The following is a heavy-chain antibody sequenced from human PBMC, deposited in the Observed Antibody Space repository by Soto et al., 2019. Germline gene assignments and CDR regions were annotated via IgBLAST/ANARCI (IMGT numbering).Heavy chain of an antibody. CDR3: ARDHCSSTSCRVRWFDP. CDR1: GYTFASYA. J-gene: IGHJ5*02. CDR2: ISAYNGNT. D-gene: IGHD2-2*01. V-gene: IGHV1-18*01. Sequence: GASVKVSCKASGYTFASYAISWMRQAPGQGLEWMGWISAYNGNTNYAQKLQGRVTMTTDTSTSTAYMELRSLRSEDTAVYYCARDHCSSTSCRVRWFDPWGQGTLVTVSS.